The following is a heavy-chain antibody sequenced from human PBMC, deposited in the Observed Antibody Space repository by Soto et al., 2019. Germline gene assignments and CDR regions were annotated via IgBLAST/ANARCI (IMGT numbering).Heavy chain of an antibody. CDR3: ARDSVTLLAAAGKTPGPWFDP. D-gene: IGHD6-13*01. J-gene: IGHJ5*02. CDR1: GCHFSSSW. V-gene: IGHV3-74*01. Sequence: VSLILCCAASGCHFSSSWMHWVRQDPGKGLVWFSRINSDGSSTSYADSVKGRFTISRDNAKNTLYLQMTSLRAEDTAVYYCARDSVTLLAAAGKTPGPWFDPWGQGTLVTVSS. CDR2: INSDGSST.